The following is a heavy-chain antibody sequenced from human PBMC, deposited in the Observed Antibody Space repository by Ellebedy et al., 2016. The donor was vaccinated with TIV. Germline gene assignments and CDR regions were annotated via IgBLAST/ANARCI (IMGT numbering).Heavy chain of an antibody. D-gene: IGHD2-21*02. V-gene: IGHV1-46*01. J-gene: IGHJ3*02. CDR1: GYTFTSYY. CDR3: ASPLPIPPLCGGDCGYAFDI. Sequence: ASVKVSCXASGYTFTSYYMHWVRQAPGQGLEWMGIINPSGGSTSYAQKFQGRVTMTRDTSTSTVYMELSSLRSKDTAVYYCASPLPIPPLCGGDCGYAFDIWGQGTMVTVSS. CDR2: INPSGGST.